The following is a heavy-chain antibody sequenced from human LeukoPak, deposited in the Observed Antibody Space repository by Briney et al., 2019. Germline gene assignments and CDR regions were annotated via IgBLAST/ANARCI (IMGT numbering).Heavy chain of an antibody. Sequence: GGSLRLSCAASGFTFSSYEMNWVRQAPGKGLEWISYISSSGSTIYYAGSVKGRFTISRDNAKNSLYLQMNSLRAEDTAVYYCARGDYSTLYYFDYWGQGALVTVSS. CDR2: ISSSGSTI. CDR3: ARGDYSTLYYFDY. V-gene: IGHV3-48*03. CDR1: GFTFSSYE. D-gene: IGHD4-11*01. J-gene: IGHJ4*02.